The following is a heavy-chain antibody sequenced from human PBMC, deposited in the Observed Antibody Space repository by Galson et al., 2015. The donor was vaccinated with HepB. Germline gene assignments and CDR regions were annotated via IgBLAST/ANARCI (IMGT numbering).Heavy chain of an antibody. D-gene: IGHD3-22*01. V-gene: IGHV3-30*18. Sequence: SLRLSCAASGFTFSSYGMHWVRQAPGKGLEWVAVISYDGSNKYYADSVKGRFTISRDNSKNTLYLQMNSLRAEDKAVYYCAKDSYYYDSSGYYSGHYYYYMDVWGKGTTVTVSS. CDR2: ISYDGSNK. J-gene: IGHJ6*03. CDR1: GFTFSSYG. CDR3: AKDSYYYDSSGYYSGHYYYYMDV.